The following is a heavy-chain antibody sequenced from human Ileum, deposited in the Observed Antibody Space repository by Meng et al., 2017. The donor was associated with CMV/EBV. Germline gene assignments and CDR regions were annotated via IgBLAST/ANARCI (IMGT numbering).Heavy chain of an antibody. Sequence: QGQLQESGPGLGKPSQTLSLTCTVSGGSISSGDYYWSWIRQPPGKGLEWIGYIYYSGSTYYNPSLKSRVTISVDTSKNQFSLKLSSVTAADTAVYYCARQRGYCSGGSCYHFDYWGQGTLVTVSS. CDR1: GGSISSGDYY. CDR2: IYYSGST. J-gene: IGHJ4*02. CDR3: ARQRGYCSGGSCYHFDY. D-gene: IGHD2-15*01. V-gene: IGHV4-30-4*08.